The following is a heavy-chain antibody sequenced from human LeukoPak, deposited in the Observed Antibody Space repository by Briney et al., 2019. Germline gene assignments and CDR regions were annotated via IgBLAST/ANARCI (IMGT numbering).Heavy chain of an antibody. D-gene: IGHD2-21*02. V-gene: IGHV4-61*02. J-gene: IGHJ3*02. CDR3: ARDDFDRDFDI. CDR2: AHIRGST. Sequence: SETLSLTCTVSGDSINNGRCYWTRIRQSAGKGLEWIGRAHIRGSTDYNPSLKSRLTISLDPSNNRFSLSLNSVTAADTALYYCARDDFDRDFDIWGQGTVVTVSS. CDR1: GDSINNGRCY.